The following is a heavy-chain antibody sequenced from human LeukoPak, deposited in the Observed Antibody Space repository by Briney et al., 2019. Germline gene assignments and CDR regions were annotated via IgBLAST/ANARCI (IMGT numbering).Heavy chain of an antibody. D-gene: IGHD3-22*01. CDR1: GFTFSSYA. J-gene: IGHJ6*02. V-gene: IGHV3-23*01. Sequence: GGSLRLSCAASGFTFSSYAMHWVRQAPGKGLEWVSAISGSGGSTYYADSVKGRFTISRDNSKNTLYLQMNSLRAEDTAVYYCAKEGYDSSLYYYYYGMDVWGQGTTVTVSS. CDR2: ISGSGGST. CDR3: AKEGYDSSLYYYYYGMDV.